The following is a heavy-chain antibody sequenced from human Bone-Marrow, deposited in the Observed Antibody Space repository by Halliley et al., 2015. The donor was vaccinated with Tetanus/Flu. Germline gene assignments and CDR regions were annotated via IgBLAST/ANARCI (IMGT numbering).Heavy chain of an antibody. CDR3: ARGRRAGNWFDP. CDR1: GGSISSGGYF. J-gene: IGHJ5*02. Sequence: TLSLTCAVSGGSISSGGYFWSWIRRPPGKGLEWIGYIYYGENTQYNPSLKSLVTISGDTSTNQFSLRLSSVTAADTAVYYCARGRRAGNWFDPWGHGILVTVTS. V-gene: IGHV4-31*01. CDR2: IYYGENT. D-gene: IGHD6-19*01.